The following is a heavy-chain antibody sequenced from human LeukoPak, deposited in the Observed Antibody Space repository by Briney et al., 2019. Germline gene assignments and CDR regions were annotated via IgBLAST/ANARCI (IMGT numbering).Heavy chain of an antibody. D-gene: IGHD6-19*01. V-gene: IGHV1-18*01. CDR1: GYTFTSYG. CDR3: ARDTLPLEYSSGWVFFDY. J-gene: IGHJ4*02. Sequence: ASVKGSCKASGYTFTSYGVSWVRQAPGQGLEWMGWISAYNGNTNYAQELQGRVTMTTDTSTSTAFMELRSQRSDDTAVYFCARDTLPLEYSSGWVFFDYWGQGTLITASS. CDR2: ISAYNGNT.